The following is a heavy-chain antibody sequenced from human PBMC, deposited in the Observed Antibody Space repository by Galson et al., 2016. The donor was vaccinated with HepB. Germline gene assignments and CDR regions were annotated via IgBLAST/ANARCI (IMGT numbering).Heavy chain of an antibody. V-gene: IGHV3-23*01. Sequence: SLRLSCAASGFTFSSHAMSWVRQAPGKGLETVLGIIGTSGDTYYADSVRGRFTISRDNSKYTLYLQMNSLRAEDTAVYYCARAMGFGGPDYGLDVWGQGNPGHRL. CDR1: GFTFSSHA. CDR3: ARAMGFGGPDYGLDV. CDR2: IIGTSGDT. D-gene: IGHD3-10*01. J-gene: IGHJ6*02.